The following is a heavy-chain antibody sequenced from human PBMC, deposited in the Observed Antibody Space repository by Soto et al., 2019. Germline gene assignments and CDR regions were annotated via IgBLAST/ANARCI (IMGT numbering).Heavy chain of an antibody. CDR2: IYSGGST. CDR1: GFTVSSNY. Sequence: SGGSLRLSCAASGFTVSSNYMSWVRQAPGKGLEWVSVIYSGGSTYYADSVKGRFTISRDNSKNTLYLQMNSLRAEDTAVYYCARASYYYDSSGDGHDAFDIWGQGTMVTVSS. J-gene: IGHJ3*02. D-gene: IGHD3-22*01. CDR3: ARASYYYDSSGDGHDAFDI. V-gene: IGHV3-53*01.